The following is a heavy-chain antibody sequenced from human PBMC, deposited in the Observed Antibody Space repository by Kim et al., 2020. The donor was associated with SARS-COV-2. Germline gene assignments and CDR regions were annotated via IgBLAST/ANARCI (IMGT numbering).Heavy chain of an antibody. D-gene: IGHD2-15*01. J-gene: IGHJ6*02. CDR3: ARPAPGYCSGGSCYWPSYYGMDV. V-gene: IGHV4-39*01. CDR1: GGSISSSSYY. CDR2: IYYSGST. Sequence: SETLSLTCTVSGGSISSSSYYWGWIRQPPGKGLEWIGSIYYSGSTYYNPSLKSRLTISVDTSKNQFSLKVSSVTAADTAVYYCARPAPGYCSGGSCYWPSYYGMDVWGQGTTVTVSS.